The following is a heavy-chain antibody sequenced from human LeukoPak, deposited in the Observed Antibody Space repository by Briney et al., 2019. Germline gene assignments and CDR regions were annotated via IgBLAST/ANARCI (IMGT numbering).Heavy chain of an antibody. V-gene: IGHV2-70*04. CDR2: IDWDDDK. J-gene: IGHJ4*02. CDR3: ARIPTYGDYAYFDY. Sequence: SGPALVKPTQTLTLTCTFSGFSLSTSGMRVSWIRQPPGKALEWLARIDWDDDKFCNTSLKTRLTISKDTSKNQVVLTMTNMDPVDTATYYCARIPTYGDYAYFDYWGQGTLVTVSS. D-gene: IGHD4-17*01. CDR1: GFSLSTSGMR.